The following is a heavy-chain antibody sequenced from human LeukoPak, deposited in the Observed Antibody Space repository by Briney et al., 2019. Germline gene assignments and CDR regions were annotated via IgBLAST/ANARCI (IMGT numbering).Heavy chain of an antibody. Sequence: PGGSLRLSCAASGFSFSSYSMNWVRRAPGKGLEWVSSISSSSSYIYYADSVKGRFTISRDNAKNSLYLQMNSLRAEDTAVYYCASRSGSHFLMWGQGTLVTVSS. V-gene: IGHV3-21*01. CDR1: GFSFSSYS. CDR2: ISSSSSYI. D-gene: IGHD1-26*01. CDR3: ASRSGSHFLM. J-gene: IGHJ4*02.